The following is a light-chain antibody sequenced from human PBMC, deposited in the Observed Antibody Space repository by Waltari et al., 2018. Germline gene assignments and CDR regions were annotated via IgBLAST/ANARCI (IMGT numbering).Light chain of an antibody. CDR3: QVYGGSPLYT. V-gene: IGKV3-20*01. CDR2: GTS. J-gene: IGKJ2*01. CDR1: QSVVSIY. Sequence: ESVLAQSPGTLSLSPGERATLSCRASQSVVSIYLAWYQQSPGQPPRVLVYGTSSRATGIPDRFSGSRSGSDFTLTIDRLEPEDVAVYFCQVYGGSPLYTFGQGTRLEIK.